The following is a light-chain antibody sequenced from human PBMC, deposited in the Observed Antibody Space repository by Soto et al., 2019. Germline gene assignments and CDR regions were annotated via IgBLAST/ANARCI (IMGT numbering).Light chain of an antibody. CDR3: QQYNNWPFT. CDR2: GAS. J-gene: IGKJ3*01. Sequence: EIVMTQSAASLSVSPGDRATLSYRASQSVSSNLAWYQQKPGQAPRLLIYGASTRATGIPARFSGSGSGTEFTLTISSLQSEDFAVYYCQQYNNWPFTFGPGTKVDIK. CDR1: QSVSSN. V-gene: IGKV3-15*01.